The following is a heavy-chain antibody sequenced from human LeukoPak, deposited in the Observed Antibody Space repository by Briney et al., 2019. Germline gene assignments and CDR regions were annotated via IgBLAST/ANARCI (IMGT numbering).Heavy chain of an antibody. CDR2: ISYDGSNK. V-gene: IGHV3-30-3*01. Sequence: GGSLRLSCAASGFTFSSYAMHWVRQAPGKGLEWVAVISYDGSNKYYADSVKGRFTISRDNAKNSLYLQMNSLRAEDTAVYYCARDSETGGYSYGTFDYWGQGTLVTVSS. J-gene: IGHJ4*02. CDR3: ARDSETGGYSYGTFDY. D-gene: IGHD5-18*01. CDR1: GFTFSSYA.